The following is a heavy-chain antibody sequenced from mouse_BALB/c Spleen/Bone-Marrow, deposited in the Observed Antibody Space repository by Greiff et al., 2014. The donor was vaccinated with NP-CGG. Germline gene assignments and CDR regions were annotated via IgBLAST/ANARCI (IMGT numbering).Heavy chain of an antibody. J-gene: IGHJ4*01. Sequence: VQLQQSGGGLVKPGGSLKLSCAASGFTFIDFYMFWFRQTPEKRLEWVATISNGGTYTYYPDSVKGRFTISRDNAKNNLYLQMSSLKSEDTAMYYCARSGERYGAMDYWGQGTSVTVTS. CDR2: ISNGGTYT. CDR3: ARSGERYGAMDY. CDR1: GFTFIDFY. D-gene: IGHD1-1*02. V-gene: IGHV5-4*02.